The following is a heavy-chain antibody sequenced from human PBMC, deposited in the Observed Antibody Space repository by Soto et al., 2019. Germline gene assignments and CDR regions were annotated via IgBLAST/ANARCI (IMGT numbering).Heavy chain of an antibody. J-gene: IGHJ4*02. V-gene: IGHV4-59*01. CDR2: IYYSGST. CDR1: GGSISSYY. D-gene: IGHD3-10*01. CDR3: ERDRVVGRYYDY. Sequence: SETLSLTCPVSGGSISSYYWRWIRQPPGKGLEWIGYIYYSGSTNYNPSLKSRVTISVDTSKNQFSLKLSSVTAADTAVYYCERDRVVGRYYDYWGQGTLVTVSS.